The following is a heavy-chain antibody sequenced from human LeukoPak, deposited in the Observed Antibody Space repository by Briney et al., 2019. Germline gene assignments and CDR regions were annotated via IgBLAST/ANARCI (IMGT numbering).Heavy chain of an antibody. D-gene: IGHD2-15*01. CDR3: ARDCIGCHGFDY. V-gene: IGHV1-18*01. Sequence: ASVKVSCKAFGYTFINYGISWVRQAPGQGLERMGWGSAYADNINYVQKFQGRVTITTDTSTSTAYMELRSLRSDDTAIYYCARDCIGCHGFDYWGQGTLVTVSS. CDR1: GYTFINYG. J-gene: IGHJ4*02. CDR2: GSAYADNI.